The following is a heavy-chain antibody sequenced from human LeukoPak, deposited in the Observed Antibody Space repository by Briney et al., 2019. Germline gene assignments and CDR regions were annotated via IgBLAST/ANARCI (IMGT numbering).Heavy chain of an antibody. CDR3: ARAGGVLRYFDWPSRGMDV. CDR1: GGTFSSYA. CDR2: IIPIFGTA. V-gene: IGHV1-69*05. D-gene: IGHD3-9*01. Sequence: ASVKVSCKASGGTFSSYAISWVRQAPGQGLEWMGGIIPIFGTANYAQKFQGRVTITTDESTSTAYMELSSLRSEDTAVYYCARAGGVLRYFDWPSRGMDVWGKGTTVTASS. J-gene: IGHJ6*03.